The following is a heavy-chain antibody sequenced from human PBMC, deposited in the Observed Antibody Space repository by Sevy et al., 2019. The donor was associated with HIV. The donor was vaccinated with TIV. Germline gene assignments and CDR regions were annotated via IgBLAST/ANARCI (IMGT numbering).Heavy chain of an antibody. CDR3: ASDERYFDY. CDR1: GFSFSTYW. J-gene: IGHJ4*02. CDR2: IKQDGSEI. V-gene: IGHV3-7*03. Sequence: GGSLRLSCAASGFSFSTYWMSWVRQAPGKGLEWVANIKQDGSEIYSVDSVKGRFTISRDNAKNSLYLQMNSLRAEDTAVYHCASDERYFDYWGQGTLVTVSS.